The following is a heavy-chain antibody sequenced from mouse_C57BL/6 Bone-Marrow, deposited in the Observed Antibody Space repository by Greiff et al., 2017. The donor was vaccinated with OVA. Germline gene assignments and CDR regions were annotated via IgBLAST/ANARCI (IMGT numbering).Heavy chain of an antibody. J-gene: IGHJ2*01. D-gene: IGHD2-4*01. Sequence: VQLKESVAELVRPGASVKLSCTASGFTIKNTYMHWVKQRPEQGLEWIGRIDPANGNTKYAPKFQGKATITADTSSNTAYLQLSSLTSEDTAIYYCARILYYDYDYWGQGTTLTVSS. CDR3: ARILYYDYDY. V-gene: IGHV14-3*01. CDR2: IDPANGNT. CDR1: GFTIKNTY.